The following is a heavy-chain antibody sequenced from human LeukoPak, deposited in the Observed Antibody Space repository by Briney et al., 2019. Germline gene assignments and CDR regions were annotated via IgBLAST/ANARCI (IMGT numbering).Heavy chain of an antibody. J-gene: IGHJ6*03. CDR2: IYPGDSDT. CDR1: GYSFTSYW. Sequence: GESLKISCKGSGYSFTSYWIGWVRQMPGKGPEWMGIIYPGDSDTRYSPSFQGQVTIPADKSISTAYLQWSSLKASNTAMYYCARLGGGNFYYYYYYMDVWGKGTTVTVSS. CDR3: ARLGGGNFYYYYYYMDV. D-gene: IGHD4-23*01. V-gene: IGHV5-51*01.